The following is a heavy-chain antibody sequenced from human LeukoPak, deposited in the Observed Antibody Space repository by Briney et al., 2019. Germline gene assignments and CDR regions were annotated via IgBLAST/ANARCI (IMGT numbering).Heavy chain of an antibody. CDR3: ARAQPLYGSGSSTFDY. D-gene: IGHD3-10*01. CDR2: ISSSSSYI. CDR1: GFTFDDYA. J-gene: IGHJ4*02. Sequence: GGSLRLSCAASGFTFDDYAMHWVRQAPGKGLEWVSSISSSSSYIYYADSVKGRFTISRDNAKNSLYLQMNSLRAEDTAVYYCARAQPLYGSGSSTFDYWGQGTLVTVSS. V-gene: IGHV3-21*01.